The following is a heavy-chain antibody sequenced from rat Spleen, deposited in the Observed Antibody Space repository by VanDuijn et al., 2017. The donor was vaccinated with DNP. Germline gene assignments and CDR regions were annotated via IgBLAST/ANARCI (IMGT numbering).Heavy chain of an antibody. Sequence: EVYLRESGGGLVQPGRSLKLSCAASGFTFSDYNMAWIRQAPTKGLEWVTSISPSGGGTYYRDSVKGRFTISRDNANRTLYLQMDSLRSEDTASYYCATSPGPNWFAYWGQGTLVTVSS. CDR1: GFTFSDYN. V-gene: IGHV5-19*01. CDR2: ISPSGGGT. D-gene: IGHD1-4*01. CDR3: ATSPGPNWFAY. J-gene: IGHJ3*01.